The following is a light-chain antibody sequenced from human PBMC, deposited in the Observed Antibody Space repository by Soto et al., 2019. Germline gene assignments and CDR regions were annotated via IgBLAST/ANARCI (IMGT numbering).Light chain of an antibody. Sequence: QSALTQPRSVSGSPGQSVTISCTGTSSDVGEYDYVSWYQHHPGKAPKLMIYDVSQRPSGVPDRFSGSKSGSTASLTISGLQAEDGADYYCCSYAGSRVFGGGTKLTVL. V-gene: IGLV2-11*01. CDR3: CSYAGSRV. J-gene: IGLJ3*02. CDR2: DVS. CDR1: SSDVGEYDY.